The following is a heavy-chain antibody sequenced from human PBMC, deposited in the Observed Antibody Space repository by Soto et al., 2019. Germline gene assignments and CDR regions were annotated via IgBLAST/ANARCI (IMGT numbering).Heavy chain of an antibody. CDR1: GFSFSKYG. Sequence: QVLLVESGGGVVRPGRSLRLSCGASGFSFSKYGMHWVRQAPGEGLEWLSLISYDGSEKWYAESVKGRFTISRDNSKNTLYLQMNSLRADDTAVYYCAKGYEVSPPVASGWYSNYFYGVDGWGRGTTVTVSS. J-gene: IGHJ6*02. V-gene: IGHV3-30*18. CDR3: AKGYEVSPPVASGWYSNYFYGVDG. CDR2: ISYDGSEK. D-gene: IGHD6-19*01.